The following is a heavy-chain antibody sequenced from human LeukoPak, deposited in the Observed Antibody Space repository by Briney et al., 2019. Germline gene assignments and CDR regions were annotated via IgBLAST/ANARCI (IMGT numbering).Heavy chain of an antibody. CDR1: GFTFRSYA. Sequence: GGSLRLSXAAPGFTFRSYAMSWVRQAPGKGLEWVSAISGSGGSTYYADSVKGRFTISRDNSKNTLYLQMNSLRAEDTAVYYCAKDRTDEYYYDSSGYEYWGQGTLVTVSS. CDR2: ISGSGGST. J-gene: IGHJ4*02. V-gene: IGHV3-23*01. D-gene: IGHD3-22*01. CDR3: AKDRTDEYYYDSSGYEY.